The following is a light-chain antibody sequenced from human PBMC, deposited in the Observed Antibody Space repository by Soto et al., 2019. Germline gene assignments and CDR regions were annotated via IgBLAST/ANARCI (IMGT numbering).Light chain of an antibody. CDR1: RSVSRD. CDR2: GAS. CDR3: QQYDKWPTWT. Sequence: IVSTQSPATLCSPPVPSPTLSCRSSRSVSRDLAWYQQKPGQAPRLIIYGASTRAPSIPARFSGSGSGTDFTLTISSLRSEDFAVYYCQQYDKWPTWTLGQGTKVDI. V-gene: IGKV3-15*01. J-gene: IGKJ1*01.